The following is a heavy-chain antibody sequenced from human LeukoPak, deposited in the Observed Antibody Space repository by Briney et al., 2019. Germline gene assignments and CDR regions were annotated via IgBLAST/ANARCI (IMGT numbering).Heavy chain of an antibody. CDR3: ARGVAVVPATHYYFDY. CDR1: GGSISSSGHY. J-gene: IGHJ4*02. D-gene: IGHD2-2*01. Sequence: SETLSPTCTVSGGSISSSGHYWGWIRQPPGKGLEWIGSIYYSGSTYYNPSLRSRVTISVDTSKNQFSLKLSSVTAADTAVYYCARGVAVVPATHYYFDYWGQGSLVTVSS. V-gene: IGHV4-39*01. CDR2: IYYSGST.